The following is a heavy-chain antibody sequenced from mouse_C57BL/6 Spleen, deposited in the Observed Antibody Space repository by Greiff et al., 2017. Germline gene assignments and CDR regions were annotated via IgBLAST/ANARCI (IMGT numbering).Heavy chain of an antibody. Sequence: QVQLQQPGAELVMPGASVKLSCKASGFTFTTYWMHWVSQTPGQGLEWIGVIDPSASYSTSNPKFKGKSTLTVDNSSSTAYMQLSSLTSEDSAVYYCARWDYSNYFDYWGQGTTLTVSS. CDR1: GFTFTTYW. D-gene: IGHD2-5*01. V-gene: IGHV1-69*01. J-gene: IGHJ2*01. CDR3: ARWDYSNYFDY. CDR2: IDPSASYS.